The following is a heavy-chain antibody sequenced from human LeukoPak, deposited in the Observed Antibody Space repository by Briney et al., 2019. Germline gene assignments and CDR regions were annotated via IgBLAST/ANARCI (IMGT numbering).Heavy chain of an antibody. V-gene: IGHV3-21*01. CDR2: ISSGSSYV. D-gene: IGHD3-3*01. CDR1: GFTFSTYS. CDR3: ASGDWFDP. Sequence: GGSVRLSCAASGFTFSTYSMNWVRQAPGKGLEWVSSISSGSSYVYYADSVKGRFTISRDNAKNSLYLQMNSLRAEDTAVYYCASGDWFDPWGQGTLVTVSS. J-gene: IGHJ5*02.